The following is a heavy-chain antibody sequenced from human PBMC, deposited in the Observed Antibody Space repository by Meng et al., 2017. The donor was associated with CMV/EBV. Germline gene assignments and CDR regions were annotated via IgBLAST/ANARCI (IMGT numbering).Heavy chain of an antibody. V-gene: IGHV3-74*01. J-gene: IGHJ4*02. Sequence: GESLKISCAASGFDFSSYWMHWVRQAPGKGLVWVSRISRDGTTINYADSVRGRFTISRDNAKNTVYLEMNNLRVEDTAVYYCRGSGWDDYWGQGTLVTVSS. CDR1: GFDFSSYW. D-gene: IGHD6-19*01. CDR3: RGSGWDDY. CDR2: ISRDGTTI.